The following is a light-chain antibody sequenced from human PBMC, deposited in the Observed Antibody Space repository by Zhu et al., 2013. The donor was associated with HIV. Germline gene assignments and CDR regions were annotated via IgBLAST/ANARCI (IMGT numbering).Light chain of an antibody. CDR2: KAS. Sequence: DIQMTQSPSTLSAFVGDRVTITCRASQSISSWLAWYQQKPGKAPKLLIYKASSLESGVPARFSGSGSGTEFTLTISSLQPDDFAIYYCQQYNSNSCSFGQGTKLGDQT. CDR1: QSISSW. J-gene: IGKJ2*04. V-gene: IGKV1-5*03. CDR3: QQYNSNSCS.